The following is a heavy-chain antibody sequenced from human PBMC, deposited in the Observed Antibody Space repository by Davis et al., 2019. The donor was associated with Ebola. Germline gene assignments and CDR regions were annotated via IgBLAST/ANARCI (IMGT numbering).Heavy chain of an antibody. CDR1: GFNFRSYG. D-gene: IGHD3-9*01. Sequence: PGGSLRLSCAASGFNFRSYGMYWLRQAPGKGLEWVAAVSTDGSKQNYADSVKARFTISRDNSKNTLYLQMSSLRAEDTAVYYCAKPGPTSTKIFYLDYFDSWDQGALVTVSS. J-gene: IGHJ4*02. CDR2: VSTDGSKQ. V-gene: IGHV3-30*18. CDR3: AKPGPTSTKIFYLDYFDS.